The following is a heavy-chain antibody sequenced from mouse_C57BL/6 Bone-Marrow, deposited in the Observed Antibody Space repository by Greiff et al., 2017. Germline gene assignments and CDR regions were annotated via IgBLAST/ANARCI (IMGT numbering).Heavy chain of an antibody. CDR2: ISDGGSYT. J-gene: IGHJ3*01. CDR1: GFTFSSYA. V-gene: IGHV5-4*01. CDR3: ARDSPYYYGSGGFAY. D-gene: IGHD1-1*01. Sequence: EVKLVESGGGLVKPGGSLKLSCAASGFTFSSYAMSWVRQTPEKRLEWVATISDGGSYTYYPDNVKGRFTISRDNAKNNLYLQMSHLKSEDTAMYYCARDSPYYYGSGGFAYWGQGTLVTVSA.